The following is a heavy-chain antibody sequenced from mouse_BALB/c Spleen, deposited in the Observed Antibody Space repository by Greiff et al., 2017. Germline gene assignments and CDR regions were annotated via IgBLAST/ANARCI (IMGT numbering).Heavy chain of an antibody. CDR3: ARAYGNTGYFDV. CDR2: ISDGGSYT. J-gene: IGHJ1*01. V-gene: IGHV5-4*02. D-gene: IGHD2-1*01. CDR1: GFTFSDYY. Sequence: EVHLVESGGGLVKPGGSLKLSCAASGFTFSDYYMYWVRQTPEKRLEWVATISDGGSYTYYPDSVKGRFTISRDNAKNNLYLQMSSLKSEDTAMYYCARAYGNTGYFDVWGAGTTVTVSS.